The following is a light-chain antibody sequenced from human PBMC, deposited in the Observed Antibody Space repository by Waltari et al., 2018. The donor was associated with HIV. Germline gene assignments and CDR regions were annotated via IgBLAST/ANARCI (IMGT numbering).Light chain of an antibody. V-gene: IGLV4-69*01. CDR1: SGHSSYA. J-gene: IGLJ1*01. Sequence: QLVLTQSPSASASLGASVMLTCTLSSGHSSYAIAWHQQQPGKGPRFLMKVNSDGSHKKGDGIPDRFAGSSSGAERYLIISSLQSEDEADYYCQTWGTGIHVFGTGTKVTVL. CDR3: QTWGTGIHV. CDR2: VNSDGSH.